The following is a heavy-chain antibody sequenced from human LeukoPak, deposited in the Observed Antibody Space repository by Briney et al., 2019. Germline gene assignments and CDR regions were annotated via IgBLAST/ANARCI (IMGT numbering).Heavy chain of an antibody. D-gene: IGHD6-6*01. CDR1: GFTFSSYA. V-gene: IGHV3-23*01. CDR3: ARAGSSSSFDY. CDR2: ISSSGGST. Sequence: GGSLRLSCSAFGFTFSSYAMNWVRQAPGKGLEWVSRISSSGGSTYYADSVKGRFTISRDSSENTLYLQMNSLRAEDTAVYYCARAGSSSSFDYWGQGTLVTVSS. J-gene: IGHJ4*02.